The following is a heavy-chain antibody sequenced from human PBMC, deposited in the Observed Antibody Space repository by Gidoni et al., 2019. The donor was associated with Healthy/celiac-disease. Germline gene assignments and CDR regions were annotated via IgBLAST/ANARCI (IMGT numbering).Heavy chain of an antibody. Sequence: QVQLVESGGGVVQPGRSLRLSCAASGVTFSSYAMHWVRQAPGKGLEWVAGISYDGSNKYYADSVKGRFTISRDNSKNTLYLQMNSLRAEDTAVYYCARVDGCSGGSCPGYFQHWGQGTLVTVSS. J-gene: IGHJ1*01. CDR1: GVTFSSYA. D-gene: IGHD2-15*01. CDR3: ARVDGCSGGSCPGYFQH. CDR2: ISYDGSNK. V-gene: IGHV3-30*04.